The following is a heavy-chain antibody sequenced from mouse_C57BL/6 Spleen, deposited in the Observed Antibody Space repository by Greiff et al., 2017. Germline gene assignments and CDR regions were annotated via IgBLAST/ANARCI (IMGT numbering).Heavy chain of an antibody. J-gene: IGHJ3*01. Sequence: QVQLQQSGAELVKPGASVKMSCKASGYTFTSYWITWVKQRPGQGLEWIGDIYPGSGSTNYNEKFKSKATLTVDTSSSTAYMQLSSLTSEDSAVYYCARSGVTASWFAYWGQGTLVTVSA. V-gene: IGHV1-55*01. CDR2: IYPGSGST. CDR1: GYTFTSYW. D-gene: IGHD2-5*01. CDR3: ARSGVTASWFAY.